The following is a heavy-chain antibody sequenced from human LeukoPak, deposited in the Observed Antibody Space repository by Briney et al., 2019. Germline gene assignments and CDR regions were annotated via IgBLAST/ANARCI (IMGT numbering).Heavy chain of an antibody. Sequence: SETLSLTCAVSGSSISSGYYWGWIRQPPGKGLEWIGTIYYSGSTYYNPSLKSRVTISVDTSKNQFSLKLTSVTAADTAVFYCARGKDYYDSNWFDPWGQGTLVTVSS. CDR3: ARGKDYYDSNWFDP. V-gene: IGHV4-38-2*01. D-gene: IGHD3-22*01. CDR2: IYYSGST. J-gene: IGHJ5*02. CDR1: GSSISSGYY.